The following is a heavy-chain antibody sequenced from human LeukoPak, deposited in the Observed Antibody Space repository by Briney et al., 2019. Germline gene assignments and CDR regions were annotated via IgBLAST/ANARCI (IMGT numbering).Heavy chain of an antibody. CDR2: IYSGGST. CDR1: GLTVSSNY. D-gene: IGHD6-13*01. Sequence: PGGSLRLSCVVSGLTVSSNYMSWVRQAPGKGLEWVSVIYSGGSTHYADSVKARFTISRDNSKNTLYLQMNSLRAEDTAVYCCARMGSSWYSNYWGQGTLVTVSS. CDR3: ARMGSSWYSNY. V-gene: IGHV3-66*01. J-gene: IGHJ4*02.